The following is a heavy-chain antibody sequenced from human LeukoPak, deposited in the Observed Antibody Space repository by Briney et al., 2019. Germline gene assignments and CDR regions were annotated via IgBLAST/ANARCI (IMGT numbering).Heavy chain of an antibody. D-gene: IGHD3-10*01. J-gene: IGHJ5*02. CDR1: GFTFSGYC. Sequence: GGSLRLSCAASGFTFSGYCMNWVRQAPGEGLEGGSCISTSSSYIYYADSVKGRFTISRDNAKNSLYLQMNSLRAEDTAVYYCARSSWFGEQGLAPWGEGTLVTLSS. CDR3: ARSSWFGEQGLAP. CDR2: ISTSSSYI. V-gene: IGHV3-21*01.